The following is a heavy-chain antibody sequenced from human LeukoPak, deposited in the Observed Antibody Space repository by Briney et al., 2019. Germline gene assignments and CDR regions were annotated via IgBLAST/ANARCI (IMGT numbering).Heavy chain of an antibody. CDR2: ISPNSGGT. Sequence: GASVKVSCKASGYTLTDYYMHWVRQAPGQGLEWMGWISPNSGGTNYAQNFQGRVTMTRDTSVSTAYMELSSLRSDDTAVYYCARTKGGSYWERFDYWGQGTLVTVSS. V-gene: IGHV1-2*02. CDR1: GYTLTDYY. CDR3: ARTKGGSYWERFDY. D-gene: IGHD1-26*01. J-gene: IGHJ4*02.